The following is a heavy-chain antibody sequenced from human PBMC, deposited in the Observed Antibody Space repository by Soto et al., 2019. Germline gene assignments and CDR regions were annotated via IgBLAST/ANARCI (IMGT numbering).Heavy chain of an antibody. Sequence: GGSLRLSCAASGFSFSMGWVNWVRQAPGKGLEWVSSISSSSSYIYYADSVKGRFTISRDNAKNSLYLQMNSLRAEDTAVYYCARSYSNYVFGNDYWGQGTLVTVSS. V-gene: IGHV3-21*01. CDR3: ARSYSNYVFGNDY. J-gene: IGHJ4*02. D-gene: IGHD4-4*01. CDR1: GFSFSMGW. CDR2: ISSSSSYI.